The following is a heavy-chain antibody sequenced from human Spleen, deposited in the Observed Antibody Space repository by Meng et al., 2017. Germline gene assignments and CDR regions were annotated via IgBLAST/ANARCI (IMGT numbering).Heavy chain of an antibody. V-gene: IGHV3-9*01. CDR3: AKTQDSSGYYYYFDY. J-gene: IGHJ4*02. CDR1: GFTFDDYV. CDR2: ISWNSDTI. D-gene: IGHD3-22*01. Sequence: SLKISCVVSGFTFDDYVVHWVRQAPGKGLEWVSGISWNSDTIDYADSVKGRFTISRDNAKNSLYLHMNSLRAEDTALYYCAKTQDSSGYYYYFDYWGQGTLVTVS.